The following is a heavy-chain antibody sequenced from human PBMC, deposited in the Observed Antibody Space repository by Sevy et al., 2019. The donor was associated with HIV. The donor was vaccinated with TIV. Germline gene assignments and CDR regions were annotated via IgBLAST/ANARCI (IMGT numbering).Heavy chain of an antibody. V-gene: IGHV1-2*02. Sequence: ASVKVSCKASGYTFTGYYMHWVRQAPGQGLEWMGWINPNSGGTNYAQKFQGRVTMTRDTSISTAYMELSRLRSDDTAVYYCARAGESDFWSGTSYGMDVWGQGTTVTVSS. CDR1: GYTFTGYY. J-gene: IGHJ6*02. D-gene: IGHD3-3*01. CDR3: ARAGESDFWSGTSYGMDV. CDR2: INPNSGGT.